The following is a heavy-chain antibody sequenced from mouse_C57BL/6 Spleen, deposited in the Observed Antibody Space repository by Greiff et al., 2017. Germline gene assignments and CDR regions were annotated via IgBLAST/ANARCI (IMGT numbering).Heavy chain of an antibody. CDR1: GYSITSGYD. D-gene: IGHD2-1*01. CDR3: ARDSGYGNFDY. V-gene: IGHV3-1*01. CDR2: ISYSGST. Sequence: EVQVVESGPGMVKPSQSLSLTCTVTGYSITSGYDWHWIRHFPGNKLEWMGYISYSGSTNYNPSLKSRISITHDTSKNHFFLKLNSVTTEDTATYYCARDSGYGNFDYWGQGTTLTVSS. J-gene: IGHJ2*01.